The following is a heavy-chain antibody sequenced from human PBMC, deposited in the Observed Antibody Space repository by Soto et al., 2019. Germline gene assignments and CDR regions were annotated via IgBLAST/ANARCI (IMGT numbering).Heavy chain of an antibody. CDR1: GGSISSSTYY. CDR3: ARRWRAYGDLFDC. CDR2: SFYGGST. Sequence: SETLSLTCTVSGGSISSSTYYWGWIRQPPGKGLEWIGSSFYGGSTYYNPSLRSRVTISLDTSKNQFSLNLNSVTAADTAVYYCARRWRAYGDLFDCWGQGTLVTVSS. D-gene: IGHD4-17*01. V-gene: IGHV4-39*01. J-gene: IGHJ4*02.